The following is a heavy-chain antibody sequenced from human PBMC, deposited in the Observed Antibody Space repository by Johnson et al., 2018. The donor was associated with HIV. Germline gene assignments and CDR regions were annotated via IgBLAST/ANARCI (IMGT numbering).Heavy chain of an antibody. CDR2: ISYDGSNK. CDR3: AKDLYSSSWTNDAFDI. V-gene: IGHV3-30-3*01. J-gene: IGHJ3*02. D-gene: IGHD6-13*01. Sequence: QVQLVESGGGVVQPGRSLRLSCAASGFTFSSYAMHWVRQAPGKGLEWVAVISYDGSNKYYADSVKGRFTISRDNSKNTGYLQMNGLRAEDTAVYHCAKDLYSSSWTNDAFDIWGQGTMVTVSS. CDR1: GFTFSSYA.